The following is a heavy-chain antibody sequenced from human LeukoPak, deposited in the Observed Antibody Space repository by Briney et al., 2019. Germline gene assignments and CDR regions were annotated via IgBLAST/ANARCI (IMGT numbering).Heavy chain of an antibody. J-gene: IGHJ5*02. CDR2: IYTSGST. D-gene: IGHD3-10*01. Sequence: SQTLSLTCTVSGGSISSGSYYWSWIRQPAGMGLEWIGRIYTSGSTNYNPSLKSRVTISVDTSKNQFSLKLSSVTAADTAVYYCARTPFGELGDWFDPWGQGTLVTVSS. CDR1: GGSISSGSYY. V-gene: IGHV4-61*02. CDR3: ARTPFGELGDWFDP.